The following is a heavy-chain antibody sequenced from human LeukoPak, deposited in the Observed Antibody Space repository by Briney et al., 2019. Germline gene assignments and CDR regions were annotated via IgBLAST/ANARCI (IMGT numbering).Heavy chain of an antibody. J-gene: IGHJ5*02. Sequence: SETLSLTCTVSGGSISSYYWSWIRQPPGKGLEWIGYIYYSGSTNYNPSLKSRVTISVDTSKNQFSLKLSSVTAADTAVYYCARGPLRLRFLEWLPSWWFDPWGQGTLVTVSS. D-gene: IGHD3-3*01. CDR1: GGSISSYY. CDR2: IYYSGST. V-gene: IGHV4-59*01. CDR3: ARGPLRLRFLEWLPSWWFDP.